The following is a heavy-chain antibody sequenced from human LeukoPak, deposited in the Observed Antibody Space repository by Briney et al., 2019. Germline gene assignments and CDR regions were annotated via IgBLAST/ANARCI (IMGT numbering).Heavy chain of an antibody. CDR3: AREAPGAAGNDY. J-gene: IGHJ4*02. D-gene: IGHD6-13*01. CDR1: GFTFSSYG. Sequence: GGSLRLSCAASGFTFSSYGMHWVRQAPGKGLEWVAVIWYDGSNKYYADSVKGRFTISRDNSKNTLYLQMNSLRAEDTAVYYCAREAPGAAGNDYWGQGTLVTVSS. CDR2: IWYDGSNK. V-gene: IGHV3-33*01.